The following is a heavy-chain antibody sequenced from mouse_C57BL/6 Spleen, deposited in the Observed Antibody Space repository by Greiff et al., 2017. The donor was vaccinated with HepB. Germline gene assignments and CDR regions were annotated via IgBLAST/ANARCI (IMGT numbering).Heavy chain of an antibody. V-gene: IGHV1-55*01. CDR2: IYPGSGST. CDR3: ARSWSNFLGY. D-gene: IGHD2-5*01. Sequence: VQLQESGAELVKPGASVKMSCKASGYTFTSYWITWVKQRPGQGLEWIGDIYPGSGSTNYNEKFKSKATLTVDTSSSTAYMQLSSLTSEDSAVYYCARSWSNFLGYWGQGTTLTVSS. CDR1: GYTFTSYW. J-gene: IGHJ2*01.